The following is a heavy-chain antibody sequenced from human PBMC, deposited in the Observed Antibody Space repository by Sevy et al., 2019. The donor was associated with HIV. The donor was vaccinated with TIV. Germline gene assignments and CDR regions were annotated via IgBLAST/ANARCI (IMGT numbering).Heavy chain of an antibody. V-gene: IGHV3-21*01. Sequence: GGSLRLSCAASGFTFSSYTINWVRQAPGKGLEWVASITSNTNFIYYADSLKGRFTVSRDNAKNSLFLQMNSLRAEDTAVYYCAIVWFGEFDTFDFWGQGTMVTVSS. J-gene: IGHJ3*01. CDR3: AIVWFGEFDTFDF. CDR1: GFTFSSYT. CDR2: ITSNTNFI. D-gene: IGHD3-10*01.